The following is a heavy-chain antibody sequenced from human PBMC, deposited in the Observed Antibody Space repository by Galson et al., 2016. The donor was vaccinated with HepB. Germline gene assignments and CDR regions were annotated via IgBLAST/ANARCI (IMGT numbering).Heavy chain of an antibody. Sequence: SLRLSCAASTFTFGTYAMSWVRQAPGKGLEWVPLLSASGATTHYADSVKGRFTVSRDISKTTLYLQMNSLRAEDTALYYCAKVPYNSAWYAGFDDWGLGTLVTVSS. CDR1: TFTFGTYA. CDR3: AKVPYNSAWYAGFDD. V-gene: IGHV3-23*01. J-gene: IGHJ4*02. D-gene: IGHD6-19*01. CDR2: LSASGATT.